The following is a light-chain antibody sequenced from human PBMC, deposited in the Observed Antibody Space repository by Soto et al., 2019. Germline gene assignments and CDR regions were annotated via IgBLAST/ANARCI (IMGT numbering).Light chain of an antibody. CDR2: AAS. V-gene: IGKV1-39*01. CDR1: QSISSY. Sequence: DIQMTQSPSSLSTSVGDRVTITCRASQSISSYLNWYQHKPGKAPKLLIYAASSLQSGVPSRFSGSGSGTDFTLTISSLQPEDFATYYCQQSYSALLTFVGGTKVEIK. CDR3: QQSYSALLT. J-gene: IGKJ4*01.